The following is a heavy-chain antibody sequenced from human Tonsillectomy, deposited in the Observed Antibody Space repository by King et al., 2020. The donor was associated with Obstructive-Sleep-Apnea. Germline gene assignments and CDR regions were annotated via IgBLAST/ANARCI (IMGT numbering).Heavy chain of an antibody. CDR2: INVGRSTF. J-gene: IGHJ4*02. Sequence: VQLVESGGGSIQPGGSLRLSCVGSGFTFSTYSMNWVRQAPGKGLEWLSYINVGRSTFLYAESVKGRFTISRDDAGNSLYLQMDSLRDEDTAVYYCVRDRAWSFDYWGQGTLVTVSS. D-gene: IGHD6-19*01. V-gene: IGHV3-48*02. CDR3: VRDRAWSFDY. CDR1: GFTFSTYS.